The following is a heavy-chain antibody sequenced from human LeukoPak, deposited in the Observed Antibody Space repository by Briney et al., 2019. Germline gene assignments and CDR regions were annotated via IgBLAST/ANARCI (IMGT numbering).Heavy chain of an antibody. CDR2: ISYDGSNK. CDR3: AKDYGSGSYTYYGMDV. CDR1: GFTFSSYG. V-gene: IGHV3-30*18. J-gene: IGHJ6*02. Sequence: GGSLRLSCAASGFTFSSYGMHWVRQAPGKGLKWVAVISYDGSNKYYADSVKGRFTISRDNSKNTLYLQMNSLRAEDTAVYYCAKDYGSGSYTYYGMDVWGQGTTVTVSS. D-gene: IGHD3-10*01.